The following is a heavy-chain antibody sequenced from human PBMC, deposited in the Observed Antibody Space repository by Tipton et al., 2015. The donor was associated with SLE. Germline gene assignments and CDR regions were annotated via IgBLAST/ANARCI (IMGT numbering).Heavy chain of an antibody. CDR1: GFTVSSNY. CDR2: ISSSGSTI. CDR3: ARSAYSSSPGYFDY. D-gene: IGHD6-6*01. J-gene: IGHJ4*02. V-gene: IGHV3-11*04. Sequence: SLRLSCAASGFTVSSNYMSWVRQAPGKGLEWVSYISSSGSTIYYADSVKGRFTISRDNAKNSLYLQMNSLRAEDTAVYYCARSAYSSSPGYFDYWGQGTLVTVSS.